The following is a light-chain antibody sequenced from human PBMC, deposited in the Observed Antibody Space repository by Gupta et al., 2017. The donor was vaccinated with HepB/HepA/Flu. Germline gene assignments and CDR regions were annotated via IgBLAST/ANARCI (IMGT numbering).Light chain of an antibody. J-gene: IGKJ4*01. Sequence: DIVMTQSPDSLAVSLGERATINCKSSQSVLDTTNKKNYLGWYQQKPGQPPQLLIGWASTRECGVPDRFSGSGSETDFTLTISSLQAEDVAIYYCHQDHYIPFTFGGGTKVEIK. CDR1: QSVLDTTNKKNY. CDR3: HQDHYIPFT. V-gene: IGKV4-1*01. CDR2: WAS.